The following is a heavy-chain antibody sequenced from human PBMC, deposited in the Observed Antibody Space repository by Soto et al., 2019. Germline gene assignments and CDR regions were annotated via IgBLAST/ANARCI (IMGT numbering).Heavy chain of an antibody. CDR3: ARGYCSSTICYIWDNWFDP. CDR1: GGSISSYY. V-gene: IGHV4-59*01. J-gene: IGHJ5*02. CDR2: IYYSGRT. D-gene: IGHD2-2*02. Sequence: QVQLQESGPGLVKPSETLSLTCTVSGGSISSYYWSWIRQPPGKGLEWIGYIYYSGRTNYNPSLKSRVTKSVYPSKNQCSLTLSSVTAADTAVYYCARGYCSSTICYIWDNWFDPWGQGTLVTVSS.